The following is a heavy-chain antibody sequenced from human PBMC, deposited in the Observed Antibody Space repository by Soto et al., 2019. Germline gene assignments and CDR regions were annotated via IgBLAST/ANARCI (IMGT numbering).Heavy chain of an antibody. D-gene: IGHD6-6*01. CDR2: IIPIFGTA. CDR1: GGTFSSYA. V-gene: IGHV1-69*01. CDR3: ARGNSSSSRGDYYYYGMDV. Sequence: QVQLVQSGAEVKKPGSSVKVSCKASGGTFSSYAISWVRQAPGQGLEWMGGIIPIFGTANYAQKFQGRVTITADESTSTAYMELSSLRSEDTAVYYCARGNSSSSRGDYYYYGMDVWGQGTTVTVS. J-gene: IGHJ6*02.